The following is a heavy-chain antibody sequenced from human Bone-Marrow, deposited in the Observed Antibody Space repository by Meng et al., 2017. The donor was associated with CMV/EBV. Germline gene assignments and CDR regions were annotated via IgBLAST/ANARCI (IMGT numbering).Heavy chain of an antibody. J-gene: IGHJ4*02. V-gene: IGHV1-18*01. CDR2: VSTFKGAT. CDR3: ARGIGLFYTAIGSRDWYFDL. CDR1: DYIFTKYG. Sequence: ASVKVSCKASDYIFTKYGMTWMRQAPGQGLEWLGWVSTFKGATKYSQKVQGRVTMTTETSTSSAYMELRSLTSDDTAVYYCARGIGLFYTAIGSRDWYFDLWGQGTPVTVS. D-gene: IGHD3/OR15-3a*01.